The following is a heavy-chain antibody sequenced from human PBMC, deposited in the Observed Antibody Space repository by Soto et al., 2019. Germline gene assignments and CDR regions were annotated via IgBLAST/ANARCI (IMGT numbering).Heavy chain of an antibody. D-gene: IGHD1-1*01. CDR2: ISAYNGNT. J-gene: IGHJ6*02. CDR3: ARESIMVERRKGVYGMDV. Sequence: QVQLVRSGAEVKKPGASVKVSCKASGYTFTSYGISWVRQAPGQGLEWMGWISAYNGNTNYAQKLQGRVTMTTDTSTSTAYMELRSLRSDDTAVYYCARESIMVERRKGVYGMDVWGQGTTVTVSS. V-gene: IGHV1-18*04. CDR1: GYTFTSYG.